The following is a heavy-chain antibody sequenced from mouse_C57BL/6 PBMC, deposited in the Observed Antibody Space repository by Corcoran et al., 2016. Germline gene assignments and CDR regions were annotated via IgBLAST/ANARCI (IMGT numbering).Heavy chain of an antibody. Sequence: EVQLQQSGPELVKPGASVKISCKASGYTFTDYYMNWVKQSHGKSLEWIGDINPNNGGTSYNQKFKGKATLTVDKSSSTAYMELRSLTSEDSAVYYCARRSPPGNYFDYWGQGTTLTVSS. J-gene: IGHJ2*01. CDR1: GYTFTDYY. CDR2: INPNNGGT. V-gene: IGHV1-26*01. CDR3: ARRSPPGNYFDY.